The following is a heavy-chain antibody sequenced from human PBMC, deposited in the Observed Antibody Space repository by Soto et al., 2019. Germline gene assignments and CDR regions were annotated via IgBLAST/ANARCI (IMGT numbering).Heavy chain of an antibody. V-gene: IGHV4-30-2*01. CDR1: GGSISSGGYS. CDR2: IYHSGST. J-gene: IGHJ4*02. D-gene: IGHD4-17*01. Sequence: PSETLSLTCAVSGGSISSGGYSWSWIRQPPGKGLEWIGYIYHSGSTYYNPSLKSRVTISVDRSKNQFSLKLSSVTAADTAVYYCAISQTTVTSYDNWGQGTLVTVSS. CDR3: AISQTTVTSYDN.